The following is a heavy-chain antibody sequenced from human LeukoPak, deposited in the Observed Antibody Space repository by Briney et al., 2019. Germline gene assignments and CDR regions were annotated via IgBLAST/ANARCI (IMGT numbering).Heavy chain of an antibody. CDR3: ARDSGIAVAGGFDY. J-gene: IGHJ4*02. V-gene: IGHV4-59*11. CDR1: GGSISSHY. CDR2: IYYSGST. D-gene: IGHD6-19*01. Sequence: PSETLSLTRTVSGGSISSHYWSWIRQPPGKGLEWIGYIYYSGSTNYNPSLKSRVTISIDTSKNQFSLKLSSVTAADTAVYYCARDSGIAVAGGFDYWGQGTLVTVSS.